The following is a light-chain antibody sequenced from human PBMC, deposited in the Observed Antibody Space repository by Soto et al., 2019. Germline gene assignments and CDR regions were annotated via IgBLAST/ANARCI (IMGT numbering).Light chain of an antibody. CDR3: QQYGSSPPKT. V-gene: IGKV3-11*01. Sequence: EIVLTQSPATLSLSPGERATLSCRASQSVSSSLAWYQQKPGQAPRLLISDASNRATGIPARFSGSGSGTAFTLTISSLEPEDFAVYYCQQYGSSPPKTFGQGTKVEIK. J-gene: IGKJ1*01. CDR1: QSVSSS. CDR2: DAS.